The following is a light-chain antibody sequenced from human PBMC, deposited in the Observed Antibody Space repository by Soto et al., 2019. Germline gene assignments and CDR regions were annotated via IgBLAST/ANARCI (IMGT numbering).Light chain of an antibody. CDR2: AAS. CDR1: QAIRDD. V-gene: IGKV1-6*01. CDR3: LQYHSSWT. Sequence: AIRMTQSPSSLSASVGDRVIITCRARQAIRDDLGWYQKKPGQAPKLLIFAASRLERGVPSRFSGSGSGKDFTLTISRLQPEDFATYYCLQYHSSWTFGQGTQVE. J-gene: IGKJ1*01.